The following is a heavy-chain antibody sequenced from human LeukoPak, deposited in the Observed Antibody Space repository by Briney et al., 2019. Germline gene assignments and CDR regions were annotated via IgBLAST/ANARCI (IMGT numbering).Heavy chain of an antibody. CDR3: AREIVGAPTPGAY. J-gene: IGHJ4*02. D-gene: IGHD1-26*01. CDR2: IHKSGNT. Sequence: PSETLSLTCAASLDSPTSNWWSWVRQPPGKGLEWIGEIHKSGNTNYNPSLKSRVTISMDRSKNQIALDLASVTAADTAVYYCAREIVGAPTPGAYWGQGTLVTVSS. CDR1: LDSPTSNW. V-gene: IGHV4-4*02.